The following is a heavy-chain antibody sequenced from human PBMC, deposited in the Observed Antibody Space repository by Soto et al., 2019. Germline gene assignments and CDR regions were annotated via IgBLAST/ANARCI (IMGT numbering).Heavy chain of an antibody. CDR3: ARLIVVPYYFDS. V-gene: IGHV6-1*01. CDR1: GDSVSSNSAT. CDR2: TFYRSKWYT. Sequence: SQTLSLTCGISGDSVSSNSATWHWIRQSPSRGLEWLGRTFYRSKWYTDYALSVKSRMTINPDTSKNQFSLHLNSVTPEDTAVYYCARLIVVPYYFDSWGQGTLVTVSS. D-gene: IGHD3-22*01. J-gene: IGHJ4*02.